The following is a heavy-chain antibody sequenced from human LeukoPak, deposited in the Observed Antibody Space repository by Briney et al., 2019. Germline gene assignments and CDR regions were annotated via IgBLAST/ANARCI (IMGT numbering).Heavy chain of an antibody. J-gene: IGHJ5*02. CDR3: ARVLVVITTPNWFDP. CDR1: GYRFTSYW. CDR2: IYPGDSDT. D-gene: IGHD3-22*01. Sequence: GESLKISCKGSGYRFTSYWIGWVRQMPGKGLEWMGIIYPGDSDTRYSPSFQGQVTISADKSISTAYLQWSSLKASDTAMYYCARVLVVITTPNWFDPWGQGTLVTVSS. V-gene: IGHV5-51*01.